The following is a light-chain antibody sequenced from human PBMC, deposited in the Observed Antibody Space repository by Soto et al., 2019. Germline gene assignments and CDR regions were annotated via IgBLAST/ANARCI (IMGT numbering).Light chain of an antibody. J-gene: IGKJ1*01. CDR2: GAS. Sequence: DIQMTQSPSSLSAFVGDRVTITCRASLAIXNYLAWYQQKPGKAPNLLIYGASTLQSGVPSRFAGSGSGTXXXXXIXXLXPEDVATYYCQRYNTVPWTFGQGTKVEIK. V-gene: IGKV1-27*01. CDR1: LAIXNY. CDR3: QRYNTVPWT.